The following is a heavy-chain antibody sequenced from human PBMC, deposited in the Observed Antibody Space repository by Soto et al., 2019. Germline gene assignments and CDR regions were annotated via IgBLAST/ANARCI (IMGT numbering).Heavy chain of an antibody. CDR1: GYTFTGYY. CDR2: INPNSGGT. Sequence: GASVKVSCKASGYTFTGYYMHWVRQAPGQGHEWMGWINPNSGGTNYAQKFQGRVTMTRDTSISTAYMELSRLRSDDTAVYYCASSLGSGYDLYYYGMDVWGQGTTVTVSS. J-gene: IGHJ6*02. V-gene: IGHV1-2*02. D-gene: IGHD5-12*01. CDR3: ASSLGSGYDLYYYGMDV.